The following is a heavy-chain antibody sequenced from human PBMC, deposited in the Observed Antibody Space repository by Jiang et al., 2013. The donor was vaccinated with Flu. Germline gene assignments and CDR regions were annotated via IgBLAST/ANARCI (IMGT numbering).Heavy chain of an antibody. CDR2: ISYDGSNK. J-gene: IGHJ3*02. V-gene: IGHV3-30*03. CDR3: ARDRRNEIVGAPADAFDI. Sequence: QLVESGGGVVQPGRSLRLSCAASGFTFSSYGMHWVRQAPGKGLEWVAVISYDGSNKYYADSVKGRFTISRDNSKNTLYLQMNSLRAEDTAVYYCARDRRNEIVGAPADAFDIWGQGTMVTVSS. CDR1: GFTFSSYG. D-gene: IGHD1-26*01.